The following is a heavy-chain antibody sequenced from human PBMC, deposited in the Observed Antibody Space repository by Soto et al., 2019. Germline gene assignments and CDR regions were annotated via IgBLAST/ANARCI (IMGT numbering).Heavy chain of an antibody. CDR3: VRVLVGSASNSDY. D-gene: IGHD3-10*01. CDR1: GYTFTSYA. V-gene: IGHV1-3*01. CDR2: INAGNGNT. J-gene: IGHJ4*02. Sequence: QVQLVQSGAEVKKPGASVKVSCKASGYTFTSYAMHWVRQAPEQRLEWMGWINAGNGNTKSSQKFQVRVTITRDTSASTALMARMRPRSEDPAGCSWVRVLVGSASNSDYWGQGTLVTVSS.